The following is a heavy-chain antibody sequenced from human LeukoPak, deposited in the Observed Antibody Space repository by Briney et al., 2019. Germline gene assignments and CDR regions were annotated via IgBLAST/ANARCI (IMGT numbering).Heavy chain of an antibody. CDR2: ISYDGSNK. CDR3: ARDSSGFNGGVDY. J-gene: IGHJ4*02. V-gene: IGHV3-30-3*01. CDR1: GFTFSSYA. D-gene: IGHD3-22*01. Sequence: GRSLRLSCAAPGFTFSSYAMHWVRQAPGKGLEWVAVISYDGSNKYYADSVKGQFTISRDNSKNTLYLQMNSLRAEDTAVYYCARDSSGFNGGVDYWGQGTLVTVSS.